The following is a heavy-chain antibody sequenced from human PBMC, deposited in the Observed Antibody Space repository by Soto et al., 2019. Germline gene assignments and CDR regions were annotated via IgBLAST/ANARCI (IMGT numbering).Heavy chain of an antibody. CDR1: GFTFSDHA. Sequence: EVQLLESGGGLVQPGGSLRLSCVGSGFTFSDHAITWVRQAPGKGLEWVSTLGGIGAFYADSVKGRFTISRDDSKNTVSMQMNSLRGEDTAIYYCARDLTTHDYWGQGTVVTVSS. V-gene: IGHV3-23*01. CDR2: LGGIGA. CDR3: ARDLTTHDY. J-gene: IGHJ4*02.